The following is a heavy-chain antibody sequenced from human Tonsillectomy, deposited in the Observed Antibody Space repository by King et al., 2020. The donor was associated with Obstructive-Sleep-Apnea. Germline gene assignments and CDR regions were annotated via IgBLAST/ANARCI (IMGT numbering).Heavy chain of an antibody. D-gene: IGHD6-13*01. Sequence: QLVQSGGGLVQPGGSLRLSCAASGFTFSSYWMSWVRQAPGKGREWVANIKQDGSEKYYVDSVKGRFTISRDNAKNSLYLQMNSLRAEDTAVYYCARGIREAAASLGYWGQGTLVTVSS. CDR2: IKQDGSEK. J-gene: IGHJ4*02. CDR3: ARGIREAAASLGY. V-gene: IGHV3-7*03. CDR1: GFTFSSYW.